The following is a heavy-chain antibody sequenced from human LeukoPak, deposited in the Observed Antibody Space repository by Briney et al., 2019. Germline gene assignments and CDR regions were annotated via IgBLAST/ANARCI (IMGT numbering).Heavy chain of an antibody. Sequence: SETLSLTCAVYGGSFSGYYWSWIRQPPGKGLEWIWEINHSGSTNYNPSLNSRVTISVDTSKNQFSLKLSSLTAADTAVYYCARGQVYYYGTPDYWGQGTLVTVSS. CDR3: ARGQVYYYGTPDY. V-gene: IGHV4-34*01. CDR1: GGSFSGYY. CDR2: INHSGST. J-gene: IGHJ4*02. D-gene: IGHD3-10*01.